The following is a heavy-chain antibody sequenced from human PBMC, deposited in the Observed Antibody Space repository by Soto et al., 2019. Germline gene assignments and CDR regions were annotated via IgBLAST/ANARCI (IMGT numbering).Heavy chain of an antibody. Sequence: GGSLRLSCAASGFTFSDHYMTWIRQPPGKGLEWVSYISSGSTYAYSADSVKGRFTISRDNSKNTLYLQMNSLRAEDTAVYYCAKENGYSSSWFEFDYWGQGTLVTVSS. CDR1: GFTFSDHY. V-gene: IGHV3-11*05. D-gene: IGHD6-13*01. CDR2: ISSGSTYA. CDR3: AKENGYSSSWFEFDY. J-gene: IGHJ4*02.